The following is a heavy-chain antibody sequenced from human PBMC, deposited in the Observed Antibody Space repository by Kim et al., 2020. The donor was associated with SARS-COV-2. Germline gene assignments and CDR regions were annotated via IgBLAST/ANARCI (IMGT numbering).Heavy chain of an antibody. CDR2: ISGNGGRT. D-gene: IGHD1-26*01. Sequence: GGSLRLSCAASGFTFSSYAMSWVRQAPGKGLEWVSSISGNGGRTYYANSGKGRFTISRNNSKNTLFLQRNNLRAENTAVNYGGKGAGAPFCFDYWGQGT. J-gene: IGHJ4*02. CDR1: GFTFSSYA. CDR3: GKGAGAPFCFDY. V-gene: IGHV3-23*01.